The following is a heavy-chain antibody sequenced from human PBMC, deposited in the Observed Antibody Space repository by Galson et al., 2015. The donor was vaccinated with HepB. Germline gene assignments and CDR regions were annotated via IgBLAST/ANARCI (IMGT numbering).Heavy chain of an antibody. Sequence: SLRLSCAASGFTFRSHWMHWVRQGPGKGLEWVSRVDWDGTSADYADSVKGRFTISRDNARETVSLQTSSLRAEDTGIYYCVRDRGYCVNGVCQGPQYDYWGRGTLVTVSS. D-gene: IGHD5/OR15-5a*01. CDR1: GFTFRSHW. V-gene: IGHV3-74*01. CDR2: VDWDGTSA. J-gene: IGHJ4*02. CDR3: VRDRGYCVNGVCQGPQYDY.